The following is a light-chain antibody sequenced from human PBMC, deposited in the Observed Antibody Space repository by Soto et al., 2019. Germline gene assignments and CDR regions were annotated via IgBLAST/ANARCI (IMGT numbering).Light chain of an antibody. J-gene: IGKJ1*01. CDR1: QSVSSNY. CDR3: QQYANSPPT. CDR2: GAS. V-gene: IGKV3-20*01. Sequence: EIMLTQSPGTLSLSPGERATLSCRASQSVSSNYLAWYQQKPGQAPRLLIYGASTRATGIPDRFSGSGSGTDFTLTISRLEPEDFAVYYCQQYANSPPTFGQGTKVEIK.